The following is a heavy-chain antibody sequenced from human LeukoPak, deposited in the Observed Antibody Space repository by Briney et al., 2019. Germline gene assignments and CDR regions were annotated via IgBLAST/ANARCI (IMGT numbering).Heavy chain of an antibody. Sequence: PSETLSLTCTVSGDSMSSYFWTWVRQCPGKGLEWVGYIYQTTTTYNPSLKGRVTISADMSQNQLSLKVTSVTAADTAVYYCARNFPGRTEDVWGKGTTVIVSS. CDR1: GDSMSSYF. V-gene: IGHV4-59*01. D-gene: IGHD1-14*01. CDR3: ARNFPGRTEDV. J-gene: IGHJ6*04. CDR2: IYQTTT.